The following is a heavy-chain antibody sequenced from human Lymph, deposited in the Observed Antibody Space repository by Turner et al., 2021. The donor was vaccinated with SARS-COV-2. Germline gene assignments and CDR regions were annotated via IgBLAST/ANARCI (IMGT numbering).Heavy chain of an antibody. D-gene: IGHD1-26*01. CDR1: GGTFSSYA. V-gene: IGHV1-69*04. J-gene: IGHJ5*02. CDR3: ARGRLDSFGGGYYSWFDP. CDR2: IIPIHGIA. Sequence: QVQLVQSGAEVKKPGSAGKVSAWASGGTFSSYAINWVRQAPGQRLEWMGRIIPIHGIANYAQKVQGRVTITADKSTSTAYMELSSLRSEDTAVYYCARGRLDSFGGGYYSWFDPWGQGTLVTVSS.